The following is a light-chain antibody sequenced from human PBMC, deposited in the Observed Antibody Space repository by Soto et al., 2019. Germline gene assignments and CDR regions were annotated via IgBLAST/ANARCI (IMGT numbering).Light chain of an antibody. J-gene: IGKJ4*01. CDR1: QSVRSK. CDR3: QQYGSTPLT. Sequence: EIVMTQSPGTLSVSPGERATLSCRASQSVRSKLAWYQQKPGQAPRLLIYDASTRATGIPARFSGSGSGTEFTLTISSLQSEDFAVYYCQQYGSTPLTFGGGTKVDIK. CDR2: DAS. V-gene: IGKV3-15*01.